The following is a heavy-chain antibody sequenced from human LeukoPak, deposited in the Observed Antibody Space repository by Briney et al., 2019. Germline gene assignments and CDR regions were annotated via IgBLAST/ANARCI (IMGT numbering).Heavy chain of an antibody. J-gene: IGHJ3*01. CDR2: ISPTGSTI. D-gene: IGHD1-26*01. CDR1: GFTLNNYD. V-gene: IGHV3-48*03. Sequence: GGSLRLSCAASGFTLNNYDMNWIRQAPGRAPEWVSYISPTGSTIYYADSVKGRFSISRSSVKNSLYLQMTNLRPEDTAMYYCASLTLGALRTIPYTFDLWGQGTMVTV. CDR3: ASLTLGALRTIPYTFDL.